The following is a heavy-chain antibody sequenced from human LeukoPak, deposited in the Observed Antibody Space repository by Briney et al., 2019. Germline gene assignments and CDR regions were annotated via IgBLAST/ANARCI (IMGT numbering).Heavy chain of an antibody. Sequence: GGSLRLSCAASGFTVSNNYMSWVRQAPGKGLEWVSVMYSGGDTYYADSVKGRFTFSRDISKNTLYLQMNGLRTEDTAMYYCARDAPQVPAAGVLASWGQGTLVTVSS. J-gene: IGHJ5*02. V-gene: IGHV3-53*01. CDR1: GFTVSNNY. CDR3: ARDAPQVPAAGVLAS. CDR2: MYSGGDT. D-gene: IGHD6-13*01.